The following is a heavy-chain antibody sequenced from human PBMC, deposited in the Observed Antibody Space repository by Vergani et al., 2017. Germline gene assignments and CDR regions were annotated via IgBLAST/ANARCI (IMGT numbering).Heavy chain of an antibody. J-gene: IGHJ4*02. V-gene: IGHV4-38-2*01. CDR2: IYHTGSA. D-gene: IGHD3-10*01. Sequence: QVQLLESGPGLLKPSETLSLTCSVSGYSITSGSYWGWIRQPPGRGLEWIGSIYHTGSAYYNPSLESRVTVSRDTAKNQFSLNLMSVTAAATAMYYCAVRPRVNLVGGEIVTKRTFDYWSQGSLVTVSS. CDR3: AVRPRVNLVGGEIVTKRTFDY. CDR1: GYSITSGSY.